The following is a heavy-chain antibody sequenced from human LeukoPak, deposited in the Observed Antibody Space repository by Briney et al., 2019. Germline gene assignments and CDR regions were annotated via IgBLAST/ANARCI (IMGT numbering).Heavy chain of an antibody. V-gene: IGHV3-23*01. J-gene: IGHJ4*02. D-gene: IGHD6-13*01. Sequence: GGSLRLSCAASGFTLSSYAMTWVRQAPGRGLEWVSSVDGGGGGTYYADSVKGRFTVSRDNPKDTLYLQMNGLRAEDTAVYFCAKQSAGSAAWYSLHYDFWGQGTLVTVSS. CDR1: GFTLSSYA. CDR2: VDGGGGGT. CDR3: AKQSAGSAAWYSLHYDF.